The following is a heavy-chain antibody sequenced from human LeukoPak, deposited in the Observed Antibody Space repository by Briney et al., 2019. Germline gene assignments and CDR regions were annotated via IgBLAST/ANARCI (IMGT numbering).Heavy chain of an antibody. J-gene: IGHJ4*02. CDR2: TYYSGST. CDR3: ARELPYNSNFDY. V-gene: IGHV4-59*01. D-gene: IGHD5-24*01. CDR1: GASISSYY. Sequence: SETLSLTCTVSGASISSYYWSWIRQTPGKGLEWIGYTYYSGSTNYNPSLKSRVTISVDTSKNQFSLKLSSVTAADTAVYYCARELPYNSNFDYWGQGTLVTVSS.